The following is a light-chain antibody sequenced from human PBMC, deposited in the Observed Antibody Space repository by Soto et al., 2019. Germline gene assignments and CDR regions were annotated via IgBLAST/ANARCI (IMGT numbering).Light chain of an antibody. CDR1: SSDIGAGYR. J-gene: IGLJ2*01. CDR3: QSFDKYLSAVV. Sequence: QSVLTQPPSVSGAPGEMVTISCTGSSSDIGAGYRVRWYQQVPGTAPKLLIYDNTNRPSGVSVRFSGSKSGTSASLAISGLQAEDEADYYCQSFDKYLSAVVFGGGTQLTVL. V-gene: IGLV1-40*01. CDR2: DNT.